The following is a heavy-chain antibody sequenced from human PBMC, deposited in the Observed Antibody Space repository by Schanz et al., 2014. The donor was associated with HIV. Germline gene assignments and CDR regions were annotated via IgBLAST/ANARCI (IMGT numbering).Heavy chain of an antibody. V-gene: IGHV3-23*04. CDR2: ISGSGGST. CDR1: GFTFSSYW. D-gene: IGHD6-19*01. J-gene: IGHJ1*01. Sequence: EVQLVESGGGFVQPGGSLRLSCAASGFTFSSYWMHWVRQVPGKELLWVSAISGSGGSTYYADSVKGRFIISRDNSKKTLYLQMSSLRVDDTAVYYCAQRAAVARYLQVWGQGALV. CDR3: AQRAAVARYLQV.